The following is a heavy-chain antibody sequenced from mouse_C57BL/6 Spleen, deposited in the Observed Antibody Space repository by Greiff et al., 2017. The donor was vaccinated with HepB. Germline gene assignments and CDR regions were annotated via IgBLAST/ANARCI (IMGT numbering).Heavy chain of an antibody. CDR3: ARYYYGSSPMDY. J-gene: IGHJ4*01. Sequence: VQLQQPGAELVMPGASVKLSCKASGYTFTSYWMHWVKQRPGQGLEWIGEIDPSDSYTNYNQKFKGKSTLTVDKSSSTAYMQLSSLTSEDSAVYYCARYYYGSSPMDYWGQGTSVTVSS. CDR2: IDPSDSYT. CDR1: GYTFTSYW. D-gene: IGHD1-1*01. V-gene: IGHV1-69*01.